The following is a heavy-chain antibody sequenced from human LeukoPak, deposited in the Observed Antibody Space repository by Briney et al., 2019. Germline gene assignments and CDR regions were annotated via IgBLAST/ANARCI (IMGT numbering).Heavy chain of an antibody. J-gene: IGHJ4*02. Sequence: GGSLRLSCAVSGITLSNYGMSWVRQAPGKGLEWVSGISGSGGNTYYADSVKGRFTISRDNSKNTLYLQMNSLRAKDTAVYFCAKRGVVIRVILVGFHKEAYYFDSWGQGALVTVSS. CDR1: GITLSNYG. V-gene: IGHV3-23*01. D-gene: IGHD3-22*01. CDR2: ISGSGGNT. CDR3: AKRGVVIRVILVGFHKEAYYFDS.